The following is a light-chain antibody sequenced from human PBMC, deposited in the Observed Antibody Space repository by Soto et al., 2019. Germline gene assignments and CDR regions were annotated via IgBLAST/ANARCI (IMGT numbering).Light chain of an antibody. J-gene: IGLJ1*01. CDR3: SSYTTSGTQGI. CDR2: EVN. CDR1: SGDIGDYKY. V-gene: IGLV2-14*01. Sequence: QSVLTQPASVSGSDGQSITISCTGTSGDIGDYKYVSWYQQRPGKAPKLMIYEVNSRPSGVSHRFSGSKSGTTASLTISGLQGDDEGDYYCSSYTTSGTQGIFGTGTKLTV.